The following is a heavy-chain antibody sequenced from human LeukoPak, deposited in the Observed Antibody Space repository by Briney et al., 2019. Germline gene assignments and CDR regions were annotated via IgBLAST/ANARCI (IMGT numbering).Heavy chain of an antibody. J-gene: IGHJ4*02. CDR3: AKYHCYGSGSYFDY. CDR1: GFTFSSYA. V-gene: IGHV3-23*01. D-gene: IGHD3-10*01. Sequence: PGGSLTLSCAASGFTFSSYAMSGVRQAPRRGVEWVSAISCSGGSTYYVDSVQGRVTISRDNYKKALYLQRNSLRAEETAVYYCAKYHCYGSGSYFDYWVQGALATVSS. CDR2: ISCSGGST.